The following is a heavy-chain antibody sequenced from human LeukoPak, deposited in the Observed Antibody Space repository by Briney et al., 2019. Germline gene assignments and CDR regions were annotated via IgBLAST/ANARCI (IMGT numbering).Heavy chain of an antibody. D-gene: IGHD5-12*01. CDR3: ARDSGYDYLGY. V-gene: IGHV1-2*02. Sequence: GASVKVSCKASVSTFTGYYMHWVRQAPGPGLEWMGWINPNSGGTNYAQKFQGRVTMTRDTSISTAYMELSRLRSDDTAVYYCARDSGYDYLGYWGQGTLVTVSS. CDR1: VSTFTGYY. CDR2: INPNSGGT. J-gene: IGHJ4*02.